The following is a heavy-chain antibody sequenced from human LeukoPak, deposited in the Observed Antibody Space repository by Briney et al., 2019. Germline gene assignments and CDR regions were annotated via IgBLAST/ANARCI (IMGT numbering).Heavy chain of an antibody. CDR2: IKQDGSEK. V-gene: IGHV3-7*01. CDR3: ARVSSSAILDY. CDR1: GFTFSSYW. Sequence: GGSLRLSCAASGFTFSSYWMSWVRQAPGKGLEWVANIKQDGSEKYYVDSVKGRFTISRDNAKISLYLQMNSLRAEDTAVYYCARVSSSAILDYWGQGTLVTVSS. J-gene: IGHJ4*02. D-gene: IGHD6-6*01.